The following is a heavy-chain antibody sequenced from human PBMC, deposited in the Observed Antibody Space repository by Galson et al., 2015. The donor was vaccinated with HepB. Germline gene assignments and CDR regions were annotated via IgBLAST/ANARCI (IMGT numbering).Heavy chain of an antibody. J-gene: IGHJ4*02. CDR3: ARDPRPRVAAAKLDY. CDR1: GFTFNSYS. V-gene: IGHV3-33*08. D-gene: IGHD6-13*01. Sequence: SLRLSCAASGFTFNSYSMHWVRQAPGKRLEWVAVISKDGRNIYYADSVKGRFTVSRVNAKNSLYLQMNSLRDEDTAVYYCARDPRPRVAAAKLDYWGQGTLVTVSS. CDR2: ISKDGRNI.